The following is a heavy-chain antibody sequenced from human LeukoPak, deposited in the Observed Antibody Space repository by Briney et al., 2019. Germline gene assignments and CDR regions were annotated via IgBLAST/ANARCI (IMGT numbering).Heavy chain of an antibody. CDR2: IYYSGTT. Sequence: PSETLSLTCTVSGGSISSYYWSWIRQPPGKGLEGIGYIYYSGTTNYNPSLKSRGTISVDTSKNQFSLKLSSVTAADTAVYYCARGVYIAAAQYGYWGQGTLVTVSS. D-gene: IGHD6-13*01. V-gene: IGHV4-59*01. CDR1: GGSISSYY. J-gene: IGHJ4*02. CDR3: ARGVYIAAAQYGY.